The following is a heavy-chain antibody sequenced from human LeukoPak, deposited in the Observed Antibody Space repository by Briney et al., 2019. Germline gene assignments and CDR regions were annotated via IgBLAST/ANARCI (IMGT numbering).Heavy chain of an antibody. V-gene: IGHV4-39*01. CDR3: APMGVPAATLLGIYNWFDP. CDR2: IYYSGST. J-gene: IGHJ5*02. CDR1: GGSISSSSYY. Sequence: SGTLSLTCTVSGGSISSSSYYWGWIRQPAGKGLEWIGSIYYSGSTYYNPSLKSRVTISVDTSKNQFSLKLSSVTAADTAVYYCAPMGVPAATLLGIYNWFDPWGQGTLVTVSS. D-gene: IGHD2-2*01.